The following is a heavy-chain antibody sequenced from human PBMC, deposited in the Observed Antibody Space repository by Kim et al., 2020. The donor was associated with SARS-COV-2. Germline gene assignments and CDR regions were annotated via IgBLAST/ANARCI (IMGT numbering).Heavy chain of an antibody. CDR3: ARGSDFWSGYSIDY. J-gene: IGHJ4*02. Sequence: PSLKSRVTISVDTSKNQFSLKLSSVTAADTAVYYCARGSDFWSGYSIDYWVQGTLVTVSS. V-gene: IGHV4-59*09. D-gene: IGHD3-3*01.